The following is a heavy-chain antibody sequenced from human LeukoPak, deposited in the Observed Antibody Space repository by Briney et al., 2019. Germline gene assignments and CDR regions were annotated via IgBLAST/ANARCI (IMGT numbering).Heavy chain of an antibody. J-gene: IGHJ5*02. CDR3: TTPSPGLVSWFDP. Sequence: PGGSLRLSCAASGFTFSNAWMSWVRQAPGKGLEWVGRIKSKTDGGTTDYAAPVKGRFTISRDDSKNTLYLQMNSLKTEDTAVYYCTTPSPGLVSWFDPWGQGTLVTVSS. V-gene: IGHV3-15*01. CDR1: GFTFSNAW. D-gene: IGHD3/OR15-3a*01. CDR2: IKSKTDGGTT.